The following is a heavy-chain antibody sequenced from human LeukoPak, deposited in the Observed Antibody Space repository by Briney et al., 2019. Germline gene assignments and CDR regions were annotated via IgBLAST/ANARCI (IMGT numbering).Heavy chain of an antibody. Sequence: ASVKVSCKASGYTFTGYYMHWVRQAPGQGLEWMGWINPNSGGTSYAQKIQGRVTMTRDTSTSTVYMELSSLRSEDTAVYYCVSSSTPPTYFDYWGQGTLVTVSS. CDR3: VSSSTPPTYFDY. CDR2: INPNSGGT. CDR1: GYTFTGYY. D-gene: IGHD6-6*01. V-gene: IGHV1-2*02. J-gene: IGHJ4*02.